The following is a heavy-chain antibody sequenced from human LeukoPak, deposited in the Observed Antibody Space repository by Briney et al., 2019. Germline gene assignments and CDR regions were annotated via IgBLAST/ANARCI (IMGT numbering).Heavy chain of an antibody. V-gene: IGHV5-51*01. D-gene: IGHD3-10*01. Sequence: GESLKISCQVSGYIFTNYWIGWVRQMPGKGLESMGSIYSADSDTTYSPSFEGQVTISADKSIDTVYLQWSSLKASDTATYYCARQSRDGSKTRGYYFDSWGQGTLVTVSS. CDR3: ARQSRDGSKTRGYYFDS. CDR2: IYSADSDT. CDR1: GYIFTNYW. J-gene: IGHJ4*02.